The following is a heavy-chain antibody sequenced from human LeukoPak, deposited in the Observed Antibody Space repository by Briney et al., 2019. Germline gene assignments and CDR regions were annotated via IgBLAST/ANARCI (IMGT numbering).Heavy chain of an antibody. CDR2: ISSFGSP. V-gene: IGHV4-4*07. D-gene: IGHD6-19*01. CDR1: GGSISSDY. J-gene: IGHJ4*02. Sequence: SETLSLTCTVSGGSISSDYWGWIRQPAGKGLEWIGRISSFGSPNYNPSLKSRVTMSLDTSKNQFSVELTSVTAADTAVYYCARDWGFTSGRRSDCWGQGTLVTVSS. CDR3: ARDWGFTSGRRSDC.